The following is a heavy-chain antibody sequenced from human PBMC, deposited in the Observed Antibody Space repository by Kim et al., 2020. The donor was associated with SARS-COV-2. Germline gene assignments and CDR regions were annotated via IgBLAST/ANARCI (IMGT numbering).Heavy chain of an antibody. CDR3: ARDSYCSSTSCYALYYYGMDV. V-gene: IGHV4-61*02. CDR2: IYTSGST. CDR1: GGSISSGSYY. J-gene: IGHJ6*02. D-gene: IGHD2-2*01. Sequence: SETLSLTCTVSGGSISSGSYYWSWIRQPAGKGLEWIGRIYTSGSTNYNPSLKSRVTISVDTSKNQFSLKLSSVTAADTAVYYCARDSYCSSTSCYALYYYGMDVWGQGTTVTVSS.